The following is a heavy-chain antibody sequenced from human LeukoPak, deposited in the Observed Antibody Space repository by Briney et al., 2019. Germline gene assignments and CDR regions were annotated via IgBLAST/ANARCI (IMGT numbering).Heavy chain of an antibody. CDR1: GFTFSSYS. CDR2: ISSSSSYI. CDR3: AKVLRYFDWYPIPFDY. J-gene: IGHJ4*02. V-gene: IGHV3-21*04. D-gene: IGHD3-9*01. Sequence: GGSLRLSCAASGFTFSSYSMNWVRQAPGKGLEWVSSISSSSSYIYYADSVKGRFTISRDNSKNTLYLQMNSLRAEDTAVYYCAKVLRYFDWYPIPFDYWGQGTLVTVSS.